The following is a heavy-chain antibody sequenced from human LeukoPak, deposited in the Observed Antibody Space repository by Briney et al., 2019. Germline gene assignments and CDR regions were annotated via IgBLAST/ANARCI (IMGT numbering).Heavy chain of an antibody. Sequence: GGSLRLSCAASGFTFSTYWMSWVRQAPGKGLEWVANIKQDGSEKDYVDSVKGRFTISRDNAKNSLYLQMNSLRAEDTAVYYCVRAGYYDFWSGYCNYWGQGTLVTVSS. J-gene: IGHJ4*02. CDR1: GFTFSTYW. CDR3: VRAGYYDFWSGYCNY. V-gene: IGHV3-7*01. D-gene: IGHD3-3*01. CDR2: IKQDGSEK.